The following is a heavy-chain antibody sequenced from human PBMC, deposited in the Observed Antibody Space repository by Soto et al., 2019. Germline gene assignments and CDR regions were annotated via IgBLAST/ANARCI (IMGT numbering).Heavy chain of an antibody. Sequence: QVQLVQSGAEVKKPGASVKVSCKASGYTFTTYGIIWVRQAPGQGLEWMGWISASNGNTYYVQKFQGRVTMTTDSFTSTAYMELSSLTSDDTAVYYCARALPYSSSGDSWGRGTLVTVSS. V-gene: IGHV1-18*01. CDR3: ARALPYSSSGDS. CDR1: GYTFTTYG. CDR2: ISASNGNT. D-gene: IGHD6-13*01. J-gene: IGHJ4*02.